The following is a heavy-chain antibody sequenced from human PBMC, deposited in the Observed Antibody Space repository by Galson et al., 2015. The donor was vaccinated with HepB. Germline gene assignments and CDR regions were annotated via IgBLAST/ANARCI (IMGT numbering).Heavy chain of an antibody. Sequence: SVKVSCKASGYTISDYGISWVRQAPGQGLEWMGWMSVYNGKTNYAPRFQGRVTMTIDTSTSTAYMELRSLRSDDTALYYCARDLTRGYDYGYYPDYWGQGTLVTVSS. V-gene: IGHV1-18*04. D-gene: IGHD5-18*01. CDR2: MSVYNGKT. J-gene: IGHJ4*02. CDR3: ARDLTRGYDYGYYPDY. CDR1: GYTISDYG.